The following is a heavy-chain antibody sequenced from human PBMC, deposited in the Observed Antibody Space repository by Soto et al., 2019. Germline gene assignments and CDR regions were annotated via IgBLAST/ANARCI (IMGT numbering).Heavy chain of an antibody. CDR2: ISAYNGNT. D-gene: IGHD2-2*01. V-gene: IGHV1-18*01. J-gene: IGHJ5*02. CDR1: GYTFTSYG. CDR3: ARVYLDCSSTSCYQSQSINWFDP. Sequence: ASVKVSCKASGYTFTSYGISWVRQAPGQGLEWMGWISAYNGNTNYAQKLQGRVTMTTDTSTSTAYMELRSLRSDDTAVYYCARVYLDCSSTSCYQSQSINWFDPSGQATLVTVSS.